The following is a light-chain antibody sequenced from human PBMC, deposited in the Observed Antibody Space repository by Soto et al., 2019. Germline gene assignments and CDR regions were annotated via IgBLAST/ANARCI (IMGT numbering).Light chain of an antibody. CDR2: GND. Sequence: QSVLTQPPSASGTPGQRVAITYSGSSSNIGSHTVNWYQQLPGTAPKLLIYGNDQRPSGVPDRFSGSKSGTSASLAISGLQSEDEVDYYCAAWDDSLNGPVFGGGTKVTVL. CDR1: SSNIGSHT. CDR3: AAWDDSLNGPV. V-gene: IGLV1-44*01. J-gene: IGLJ3*02.